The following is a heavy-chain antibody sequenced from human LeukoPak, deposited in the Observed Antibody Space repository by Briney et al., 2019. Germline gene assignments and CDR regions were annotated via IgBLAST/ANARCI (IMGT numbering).Heavy chain of an antibody. Sequence: GESLKISCKGSGYSFTSYWIGWVRQMPGKGLEWMGIIYPGDSDTRYSPSFQGQVTISADKSISTAYLQWSSLKASDTAMYYCARHGYSFRGVSVYYYMDVWGKGTTVTVS. CDR3: ARHGYSFRGVSVYYYMDV. CDR1: GYSFTSYW. D-gene: IGHD3-10*02. J-gene: IGHJ6*03. CDR2: IYPGDSDT. V-gene: IGHV5-51*01.